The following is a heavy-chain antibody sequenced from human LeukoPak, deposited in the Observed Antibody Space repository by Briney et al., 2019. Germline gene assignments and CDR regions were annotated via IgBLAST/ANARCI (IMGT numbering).Heavy chain of an antibody. J-gene: IGHJ4*02. CDR3: ARVRYSSGWYLLAFDY. D-gene: IGHD6-19*01. CDR1: GGSISSYY. CDR2: IYYSGST. V-gene: IGHV4-59*01. Sequence: SETLSLTCTVSGGSISSYYWSWIRQPPGKGLEWIGYIYYSGSTNYNPSLKSRVTISVDTSKNQFSLRLSSVTAADTAVYYCARVRYSSGWYLLAFDYWGQGTLVTVSS.